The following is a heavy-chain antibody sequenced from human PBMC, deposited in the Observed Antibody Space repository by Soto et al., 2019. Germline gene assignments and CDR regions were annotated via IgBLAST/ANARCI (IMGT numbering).Heavy chain of an antibody. J-gene: IGHJ3*02. Sequence: GGSLRLSCAASGFTFSSYGMHWVRQAPGKGLEWVAVISYDGSNKYYADSVKGRFTISRDNSKNTLYLQMNSLRAEDTAVYYCAILVVAAGHAAFDIWGQGTMVTV. CDR1: GFTFSSYG. D-gene: IGHD2-15*01. V-gene: IGHV3-30*03. CDR3: AILVVAAGHAAFDI. CDR2: ISYDGSNK.